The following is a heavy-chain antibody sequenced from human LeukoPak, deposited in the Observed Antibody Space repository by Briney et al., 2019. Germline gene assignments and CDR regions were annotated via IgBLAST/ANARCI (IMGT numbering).Heavy chain of an antibody. CDR3: AKEKVVVVPAAILDY. CDR1: GFTFSNYG. CDR2: ISYDGSYK. Sequence: TGRSLRLSCAASGFTFSNYGMHWVRQAPGKGLEWVTVISYDGSYKYYADSVKGRFTISRDNSQNTLYLQMNSLRAEDTAVYYCAKEKVVVVPAAILDYWGQGTLVTVSS. D-gene: IGHD2-2*01. V-gene: IGHV3-30*18. J-gene: IGHJ4*02.